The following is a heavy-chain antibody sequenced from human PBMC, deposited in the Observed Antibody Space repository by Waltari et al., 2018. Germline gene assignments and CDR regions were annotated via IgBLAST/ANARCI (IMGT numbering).Heavy chain of an antibody. CDR3: ARYQYSSGWYYFDY. J-gene: IGHJ4*02. CDR2: SIPIFGTA. D-gene: IGHD6-19*01. CDR1: GGTFSSYA. V-gene: IGHV1-69*01. Sequence: QVQLVQSGAEVKKPGSSVKVSCKASGGTFSSYAISWVRQAPGQGLEWMGGSIPIFGTANYAQKFQGRVTITADESTSTAYMELSSLRSEDTAVYYCARYQYSSGWYYFDYWGQGTLVIVSS.